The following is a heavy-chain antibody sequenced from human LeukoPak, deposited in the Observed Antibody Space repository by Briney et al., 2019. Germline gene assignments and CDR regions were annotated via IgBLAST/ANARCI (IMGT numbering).Heavy chain of an antibody. J-gene: IGHJ4*02. CDR1: GFTFSTYG. CDR3: AKEASRGSSFAYTPIEKPYYLDY. D-gene: IGHD5-18*01. Sequence: GGSLRLSCAASGFTFSTYGMHWVRQAPGKGLEWVAFIRYNGNNKYYADSVKGRFTISRDNSKNTLFLQMNSLRAEDTAVYYCAKEASRGSSFAYTPIEKPYYLDYWGQGTLVTASS. V-gene: IGHV3-30*02. CDR2: IRYNGNNK.